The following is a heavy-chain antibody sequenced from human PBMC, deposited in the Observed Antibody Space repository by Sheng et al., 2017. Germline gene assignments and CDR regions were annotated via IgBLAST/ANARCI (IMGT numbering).Heavy chain of an antibody. V-gene: IGHV4-61*02. CDR1: GGSISSGSYY. CDR2: IYTSGST. D-gene: IGHD3-10*01. J-gene: IGHJ6*02. Sequence: QVQLQESGPGLVKPSQTLSLTCTVSGGSISSGSYYWSWIRQPAGKGLEWIGRIYTSGSTNYNPSLKSRVTISVDTSKNQFSLKLSSVTAADTAVYYCAREAPAVTYYYYYYGMDVWGQGTTVTVSS. CDR3: AREAPAVTYYYYYYGMDV.